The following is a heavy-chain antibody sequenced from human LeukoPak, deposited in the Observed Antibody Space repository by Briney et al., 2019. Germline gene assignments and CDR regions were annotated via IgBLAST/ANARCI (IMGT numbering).Heavy chain of an antibody. D-gene: IGHD1-26*01. Sequence: GGSLRLSCAASGLSFSSFGIHWVRQAPGKGLEWVALVRHDGSITPYADSVKGRFTISRDNSKNTLFLQMNSLRPEDTAVYYCAKERGAWAYYFYMDVWGTGTTVTVSS. CDR2: VRHDGSIT. J-gene: IGHJ6*03. V-gene: IGHV3-30*02. CDR3: AKERGAWAYYFYMDV. CDR1: GLSFSSFG.